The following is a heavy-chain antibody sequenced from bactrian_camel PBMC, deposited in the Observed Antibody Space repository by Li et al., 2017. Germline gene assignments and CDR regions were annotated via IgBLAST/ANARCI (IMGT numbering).Heavy chain of an antibody. CDR1: SDTFSGFC. V-gene: IGHV3-3*01. Sequence: GGSVQAGGSLNLSCVASSDTFSGFCMGWFRQAPGKEREGIAGVTTFGRPVDYAESVKGRFTISRDNAENTVYLRMNRLQPEDTGVYYCANVPPTSLAVGLGARGQGTQVTVS. D-gene: IGHD5*01. CDR2: VTTFGRPV. J-gene: IGHJ4*01.